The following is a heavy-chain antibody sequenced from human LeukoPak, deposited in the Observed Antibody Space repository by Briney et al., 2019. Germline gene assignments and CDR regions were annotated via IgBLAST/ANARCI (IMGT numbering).Heavy chain of an antibody. CDR1: GFTFSSYS. Sequence: GGSLRLSCAASGFTFSSYSMNWVRQAPGKGLEWVSYISSSSSTIYYADSVKGRFTISRDNAKNSLYLQLNSLRDEDTALYSCARTYGSGSYYNYMDVWGKGTTVTVSS. D-gene: IGHD3-10*01. J-gene: IGHJ6*03. CDR2: ISSSSSTI. V-gene: IGHV3-48*02. CDR3: ARTYGSGSYYNYMDV.